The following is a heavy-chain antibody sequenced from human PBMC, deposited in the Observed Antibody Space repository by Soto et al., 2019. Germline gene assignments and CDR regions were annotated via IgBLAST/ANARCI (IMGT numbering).Heavy chain of an antibody. V-gene: IGHV2-70*01. CDR3: ARITVTGDAGFDF. D-gene: IGHD4-17*01. CDR1: GFSLSTSGMC. CDR2: IDWNDDK. J-gene: IGHJ4*02. Sequence: SGPTLVNPTQTLTLTCTFSGFSLSTSGMCVSWIRQPPGKALEWLALIDWNDDKYYNTSLKTRLTISKHISKSQVVLTMTNMDPVDTATYYCARITVTGDAGFDFWGQGTLVTVSS.